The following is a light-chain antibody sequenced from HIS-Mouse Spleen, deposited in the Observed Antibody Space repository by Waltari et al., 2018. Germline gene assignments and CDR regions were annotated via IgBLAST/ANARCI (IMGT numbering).Light chain of an antibody. Sequence: EIVLTQSPATLSLSPGESATLSCRVSPRVSSYLAWYQQKPGQAPSLLIYDASNRATGIPARFSGSGSGTDFTLTISSLEPEDFAVYYCQQRSNWPRTFGQGTKVEIK. CDR3: QQRSNWPRT. J-gene: IGKJ1*01. CDR1: PRVSSY. V-gene: IGKV3-11*01. CDR2: DAS.